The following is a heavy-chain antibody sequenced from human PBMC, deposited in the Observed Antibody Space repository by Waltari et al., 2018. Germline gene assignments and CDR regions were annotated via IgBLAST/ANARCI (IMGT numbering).Heavy chain of an antibody. J-gene: IGHJ5*02. D-gene: IGHD3-10*01. CDR1: GGSFSGYY. CDR3: ARRKGRITMVRGVDRWFDP. Sequence: QVQLQQWGAGLLKPSETLSLTCAVYGGSFSGYYWSWIRQPPGKGLEWIGEINHSGSINYNPSLKSRVTISVDTSKNQFSLKLSSVTAADTAVYYCARRKGRITMVRGVDRWFDPWGQGTLVTVSS. CDR2: INHSGSI. V-gene: IGHV4-34*01.